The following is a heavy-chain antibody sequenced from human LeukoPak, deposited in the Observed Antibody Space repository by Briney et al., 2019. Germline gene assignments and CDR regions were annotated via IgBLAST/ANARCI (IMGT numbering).Heavy chain of an antibody. Sequence: GGSLRLSCAASGFTFRNAWMSWVRQAPGKGLEWVGRIKSKTDGGTTDYAAHVKGRFTISRDESKNTLYLQMNSLKTEDTDVYSCNSRGYYYDSSGYSNYFDYWGQGTLVTVSS. D-gene: IGHD3-22*01. V-gene: IGHV3-15*01. CDR2: IKSKTDGGTT. CDR1: GFTFRNAW. CDR3: NSRGYYYDSSGYSNYFDY. J-gene: IGHJ4*02.